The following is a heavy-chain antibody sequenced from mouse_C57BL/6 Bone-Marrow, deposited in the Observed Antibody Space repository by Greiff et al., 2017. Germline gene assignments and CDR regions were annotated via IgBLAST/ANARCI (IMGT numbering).Heavy chain of an antibody. Sequence: QVQLKQPGAELVKPGASVKLSCKASGYTFTSYWMHWVQQRPGRGLEWIGRIDPNSGGTKYNEKFKSKATLSVDKPSSTAYMQLSSLTSEDSAVYYCAREESLTYYSNYGAMDYWGQGTSVTVSS. CDR3: AREESLTYYSNYGAMDY. J-gene: IGHJ4*01. CDR1: GYTFTSYW. D-gene: IGHD2-5*01. V-gene: IGHV1-72*01. CDR2: IDPNSGGT.